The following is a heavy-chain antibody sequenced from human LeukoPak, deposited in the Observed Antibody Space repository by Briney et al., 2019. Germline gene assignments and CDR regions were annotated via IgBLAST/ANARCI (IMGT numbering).Heavy chain of an antibody. CDR2: ISSSSSYI. D-gene: IGHD3-16*01. Sequence: GGSLRLSCAASGFTFSSYSMNWVRQAPGKGLEWVSSISSSSSYIYYADSVKGRFTISRDNAKNSLYLQMNSLRAEDTAVYYCARELNGYGYYFFDYWGPGTLVTVSS. V-gene: IGHV3-21*01. CDR1: GFTFSSYS. CDR3: ARELNGYGYYFFDY. J-gene: IGHJ4*02.